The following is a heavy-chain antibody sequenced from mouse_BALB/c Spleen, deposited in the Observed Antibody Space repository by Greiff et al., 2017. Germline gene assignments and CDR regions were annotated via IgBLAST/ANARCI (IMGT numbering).Heavy chain of an antibody. J-gene: IGHJ4*01. V-gene: IGHV1-69*02. CDR2: IYPSDSYT. Sequence: VQLQQSGAELVRPGASVKLSCKASGYTFTSYWINWVKQRPGQGLEWIGNIYPSDSYTNYNQKFKDKATLTVDKSSSTAYMQLSSPTSEDSAVYYCTRVGDYLYYYAMDYWGQGTSVTVSS. CDR1: GYTFTSYW. CDR3: TRVGDYLYYYAMDY. D-gene: IGHD2-13*01.